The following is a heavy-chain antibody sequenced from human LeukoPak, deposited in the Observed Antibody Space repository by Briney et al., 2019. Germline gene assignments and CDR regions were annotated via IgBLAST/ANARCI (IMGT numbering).Heavy chain of an antibody. V-gene: IGHV4-61*08. J-gene: IGHJ4*02. CDR1: GDSISSGGYS. CDR3: ARLDDSSGYLH. D-gene: IGHD3-22*01. CDR2: IYYSGST. Sequence: SETLSLTCAVSGDSISSGGYSWSWIRQPPGTGLEWIGYIYYSGSTNYNPSLKSRVTISVDTSKNQFSLKLSSVTAADTAVYYCARLDDSSGYLHWGQGTLVTVSS.